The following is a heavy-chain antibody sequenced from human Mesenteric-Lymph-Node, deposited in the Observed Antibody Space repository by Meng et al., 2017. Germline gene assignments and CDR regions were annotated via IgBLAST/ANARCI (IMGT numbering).Heavy chain of an antibody. CDR1: GGSISRYY. V-gene: IGHV4-4*07. CDR3: ARDRGEYGVGATSSLVEVGELDY. D-gene: IGHD1-26*01. Sequence: SETLSLTCTVSGGSISRYYWSWIRQSAGKGLEWIGRIYTSGTTNYNPSLKSRVTISVDTSKNQFSLKLSSVTAADTAVYYCARDRGEYGVGATSSLVEVGELDYWGQGTLVTVSS. J-gene: IGHJ4*02. CDR2: IYTSGTT.